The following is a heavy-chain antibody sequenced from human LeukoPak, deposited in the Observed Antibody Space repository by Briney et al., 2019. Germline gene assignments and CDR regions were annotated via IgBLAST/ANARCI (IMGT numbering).Heavy chain of an antibody. CDR3: ATLYSGYDSAPY. J-gene: IGHJ4*02. CDR1: GFTFSSYA. V-gene: IGHV3-30*04. CDR2: ISYDGSNK. Sequence: GGSLRLSCAASGFTFSSYAMHWVRQAPGKGLEWVAVISYDGSNKYYADSVKGRFTISRDNSKNTLYLQMNSLRAEDTAVYYCATLYSGYDSAPYWGQGTLVTVSS. D-gene: IGHD5-12*01.